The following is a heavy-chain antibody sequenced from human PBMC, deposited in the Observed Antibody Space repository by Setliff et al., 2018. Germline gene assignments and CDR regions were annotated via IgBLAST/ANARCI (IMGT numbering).Heavy chain of an antibody. CDR2: IKQDGSEK. D-gene: IGHD2-21*01. J-gene: IGHJ4*01. Sequence: LSCAASGFTFSSYWMSWVRQAPGKGLEWVANIKQDGSEKYYVDSAKGRFTISRDNAKNSLYLQMNSLRADDTAVYYCARRRRIPYFENFFDNWGQGTLVTVSS. CDR3: ARRRRIPYFENFFDN. V-gene: IGHV3-7*03. CDR1: GFTFSSYW.